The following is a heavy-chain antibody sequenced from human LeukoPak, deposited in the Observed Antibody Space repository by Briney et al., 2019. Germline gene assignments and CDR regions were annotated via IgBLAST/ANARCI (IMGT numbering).Heavy chain of an antibody. J-gene: IGHJ4*02. Sequence: PGGSLRLSCTASGFTSSNAWMTWVRQVPGKGLEGVGRIKSKTDGGTTDYAAPVKGRFTISRDDSKNTLYLQMNSLKTEDTAVYYCTTGYCSRTSCYYFDYWGQGTLVTVSS. CDR2: IKSKTDGGTT. CDR1: GFTSSNAW. D-gene: IGHD2-2*01. CDR3: TTGYCSRTSCYYFDY. V-gene: IGHV3-15*01.